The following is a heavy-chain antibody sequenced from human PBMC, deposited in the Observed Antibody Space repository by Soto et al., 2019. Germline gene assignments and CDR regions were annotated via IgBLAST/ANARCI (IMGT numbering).Heavy chain of an antibody. V-gene: IGHV1-3*01. D-gene: IGHD3-16*02. CDR1: GYIFTTYA. CDR2: INAGKGNT. CDR3: ARSEVIPEGCDY. J-gene: IGHJ4*02. Sequence: APVKVSCKASGYIFTTYALHWVRQAPGQRLEWMGWINAGKGNTKYSQKFQDRVTITRDTSASVAYMELSSLASEDTAVYYCARSEVIPEGCDYWGQGTLVTVSS.